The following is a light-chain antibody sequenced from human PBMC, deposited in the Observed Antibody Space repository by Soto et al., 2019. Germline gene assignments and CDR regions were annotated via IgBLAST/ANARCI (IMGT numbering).Light chain of an antibody. CDR2: EVS. V-gene: IGLV2-14*01. CDR1: SSDIGDYDF. CDR3: SSCTDTSLVV. J-gene: IGLJ2*01. Sequence: QSPLTQPASVSGSPGQSITISCTGTSSDIGDYDFVSWYQLHPGKGPKLVIFEVSSRPSGVPDRFSGSKSGNTASLTISGLQAEDEADYYCSSCTDTSLVVFGGGTKLTVL.